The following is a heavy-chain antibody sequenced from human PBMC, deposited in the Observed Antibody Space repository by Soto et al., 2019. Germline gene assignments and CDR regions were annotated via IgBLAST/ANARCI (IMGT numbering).Heavy chain of an antibody. Sequence: EVQLLESGGRLVQPGGSLRLSCVASGFSFSTYPMTWVRQAPGKGLEWVSLISGSGTNTYYAESVKGRFTISRDNSQNTLYLQMNTLRAEDMAVYYCVKEKPTTTCFDSWGQGTLVTVSS. CDR3: VKEKPTTTCFDS. CDR1: GFSFSTYP. D-gene: IGHD1-1*01. J-gene: IGHJ4*02. V-gene: IGHV3-23*01. CDR2: ISGSGTNT.